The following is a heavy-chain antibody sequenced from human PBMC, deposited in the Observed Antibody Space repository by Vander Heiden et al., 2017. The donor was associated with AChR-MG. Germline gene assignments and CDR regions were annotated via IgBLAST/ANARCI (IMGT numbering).Heavy chain of an antibody. CDR1: GGSISSYY. Sequence: QVQLQESGPGLAKPSETLSLTCTVSGGSISSYYWSWIRQPPGKGLEWIGYIYYSGSTNYNPSLKSRVTISVDTSKNQFSLKLSSVTAADTAVYYCARVESTTANFDYWGQGTLVTVSS. CDR3: ARVESTTANFDY. V-gene: IGHV4-59*01. CDR2: IYYSGST. D-gene: IGHD1-26*01. J-gene: IGHJ4*02.